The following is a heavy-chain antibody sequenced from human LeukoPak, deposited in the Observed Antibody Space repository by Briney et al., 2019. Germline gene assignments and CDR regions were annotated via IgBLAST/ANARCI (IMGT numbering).Heavy chain of an antibody. CDR1: GYTLTELS. V-gene: IGHV1-24*01. D-gene: IGHD2-2*02. J-gene: IGHJ4*02. CDR2: FDPEDGET. Sequence: GASVKVSCKVSGYTLTELSMHWVRQAPGKGLEWMGGFDPEDGETIYAQKFQGSVTMTEDTSTDTAYMELSSLRSEDTAVYYCATLYCSSTSCYKGFDYWGQGTLVTVSS. CDR3: ATLYCSSTSCYKGFDY.